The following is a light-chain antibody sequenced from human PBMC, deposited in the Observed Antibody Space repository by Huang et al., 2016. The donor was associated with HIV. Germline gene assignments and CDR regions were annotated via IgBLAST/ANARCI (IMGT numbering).Light chain of an antibody. CDR2: AAS. Sequence: EIVMTQSPATLSVSPGERATLSCRASQSVSSNLAWYQQKPGQAPRLLIYAASTRATGIPARCSGSGSGTEFTLTISSLQSEDCAVYYCQQYNNWPRTFGQGTKVEIK. V-gene: IGKV3-15*01. CDR1: QSVSSN. CDR3: QQYNNWPRT. J-gene: IGKJ1*01.